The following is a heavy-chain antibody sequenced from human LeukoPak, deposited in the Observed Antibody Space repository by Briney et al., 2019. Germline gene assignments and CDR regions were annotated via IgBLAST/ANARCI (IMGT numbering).Heavy chain of an antibody. CDR1: GFTFGDIY. Sequence: GGSLRLSCAASGFTFGDIYMSWIRQPLGKGLEWISYISGSSGDTNYAASVRGRFTVSRDTSKNTLYLQMNSLRADDTAVYYCAKCSTSAYTTGWCNWIDPWGQGTLVTVSS. V-gene: IGHV3-11*03. J-gene: IGHJ5*02. CDR2: ISGSSGDT. CDR3: AKCSTSAYTTGWCNWIDP. D-gene: IGHD6-19*01.